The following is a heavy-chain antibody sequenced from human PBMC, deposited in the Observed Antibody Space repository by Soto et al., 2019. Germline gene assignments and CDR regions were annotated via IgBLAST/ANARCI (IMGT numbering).Heavy chain of an antibody. CDR1: GYTFTSYG. CDR3: ARDPGIVGATANDY. CDR2: IIPIFGTA. J-gene: IGHJ4*02. Sequence: SVKVSCKASGYTFTSYGISWVRQAPGQGLEWMGGIIPIFGTANYAQKFQGRVTITADESTSTAYMELSSLRSEDTAVYYCARDPGIVGATANDYWGQGTLVTVSS. D-gene: IGHD1-26*01. V-gene: IGHV1-69*13.